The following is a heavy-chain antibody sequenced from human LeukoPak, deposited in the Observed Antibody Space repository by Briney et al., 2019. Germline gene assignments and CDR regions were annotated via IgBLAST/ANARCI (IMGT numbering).Heavy chain of an antibody. J-gene: IGHJ6*02. D-gene: IGHD3-9*01. CDR2: IYYSGVT. V-gene: IGHV4-59*12. Sequence: SETLSLTCTVSGDSFSNYYWSWIRQPPGKGLEWIGYIYYSGVTNYNPSLKSRVTMSIDTSKNQFSLKLSSVTAADTAVYYCTRGQTGSYVYYYYYGMDVWGQGTTVTVSS. CDR1: GDSFSNYY. CDR3: TRGQTGSYVYYYYYGMDV.